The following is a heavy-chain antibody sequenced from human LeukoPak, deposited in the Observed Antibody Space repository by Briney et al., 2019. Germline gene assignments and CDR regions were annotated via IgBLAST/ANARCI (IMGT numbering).Heavy chain of an antibody. V-gene: IGHV4-39*07. Sequence: PSETLSLTCTVSGDSSSNSVYYWGWIRQPPGRGLEWIGSIDYSGSTYYNPSLKSRATISIDMSKNQFSLKLSSVTAADTAVCYCAREYTLYRSGWFLDYWGQGTVVTVSS. CDR2: IDYSGST. J-gene: IGHJ4*02. CDR3: AREYTLYRSGWFLDY. D-gene: IGHD6-19*01. CDR1: GDSSSNSVYY.